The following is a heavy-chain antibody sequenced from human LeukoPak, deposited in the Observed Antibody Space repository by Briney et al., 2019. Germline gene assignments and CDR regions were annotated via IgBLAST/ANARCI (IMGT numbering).Heavy chain of an antibody. J-gene: IGHJ5*02. CDR1: GGSISSYY. CDR2: ISYSGST. CDR3: AREETAGTNLNWFDP. D-gene: IGHD1-1*01. V-gene: IGHV4-59*01. Sequence: SETLSLTCTVSGGSISSYYWSWIRQPPGKGLEWIGYISYSGSTNFNPSLKSRVTISVDTSKNQFSLKLSSVTAADTAVYYCAREETAGTNLNWFDPWGQGTLVTVSS.